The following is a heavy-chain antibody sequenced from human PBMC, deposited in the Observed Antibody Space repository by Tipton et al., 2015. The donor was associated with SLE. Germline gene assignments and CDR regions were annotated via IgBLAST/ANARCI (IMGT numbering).Heavy chain of an antibody. V-gene: IGHV4-61*09. Sequence: TLSLTCTVSGGSIRSGSYYWSWIRQPAGKRLEWIGHIYNSGSVSYNPSLESRVTISLDTSKNQFSLRLTSVTAADTAVYFCARAYTSAPPKDLYYYGLDVWGQGTLVIVSS. CDR1: GGSIRSGSYY. J-gene: IGHJ6*02. CDR3: ARAYTSAPPKDLYYYGLDV. D-gene: IGHD3-16*01. CDR2: IYNSGSV.